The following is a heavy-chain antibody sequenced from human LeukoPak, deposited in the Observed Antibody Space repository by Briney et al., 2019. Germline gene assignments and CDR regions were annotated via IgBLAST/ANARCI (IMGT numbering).Heavy chain of an antibody. CDR2: IRYDGSNK. Sequence: GGSLRLSCAASGFTFSSYGMHWVRQAPGKGLEWVAFIRYDGSNKYYADSVKGRFTISRDNSKKTLYLQMNSLRAEDTAVYYCARDKRVTKSGVDYWGQGTLITVSS. D-gene: IGHD3-10*02. V-gene: IGHV3-30*02. J-gene: IGHJ4*02. CDR3: ARDKRVTKSGVDY. CDR1: GFTFSSYG.